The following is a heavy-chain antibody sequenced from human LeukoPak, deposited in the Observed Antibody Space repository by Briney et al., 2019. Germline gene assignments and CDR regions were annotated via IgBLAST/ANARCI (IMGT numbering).Heavy chain of an antibody. J-gene: IGHJ5*02. D-gene: IGHD3-22*01. CDR2: IIPIFGTA. Sequence: SVKVSCKASGGTFSSYAISWVRQAPGQGLEWMGGIIPIFGTANYAQKFQGRVTITADESTSTAYMELSSLRSEDTAVYYCARDHGGGGAYYYDSSGYYYGWFDPWGQGTLVTVSS. CDR1: GGTFSSYA. CDR3: ARDHGGGGAYYYDSSGYYYGWFDP. V-gene: IGHV1-69*13.